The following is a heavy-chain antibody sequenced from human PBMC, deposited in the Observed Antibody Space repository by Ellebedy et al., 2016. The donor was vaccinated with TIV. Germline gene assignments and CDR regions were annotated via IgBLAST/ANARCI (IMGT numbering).Heavy chain of an antibody. CDR1: GFTFSTYW. D-gene: IGHD1-26*01. CDR3: ARVAMTSGSYF. J-gene: IGHJ4*02. Sequence: GESLKISCAASGFTFSTYWMHWVRQAPGKGLEWVANINEDGTKKHYVDSVKGRFTISRDNAGNSLYLQMNSLNTEDTAVYYCARVAMTSGSYFWGRGILVTVSS. V-gene: IGHV3-7*03. CDR2: INEDGTKK.